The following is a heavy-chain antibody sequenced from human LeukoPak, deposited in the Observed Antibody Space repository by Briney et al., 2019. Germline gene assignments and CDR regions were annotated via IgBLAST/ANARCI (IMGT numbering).Heavy chain of an antibody. CDR2: IKQDGSEK. CDR1: GFTFSNYW. V-gene: IGHV3-7*01. Sequence: GGSLRLSCAASGFTFSNYWMSWVRQAPGKGLEWVANIKQDGSEKYYVDSVKGRFTISRDSAKNSLYVQMDSLRAEDTAVYYCARGRSYAFDIWGQGTMVTVSS. D-gene: IGHD3-16*02. J-gene: IGHJ3*02. CDR3: ARGRSYAFDI.